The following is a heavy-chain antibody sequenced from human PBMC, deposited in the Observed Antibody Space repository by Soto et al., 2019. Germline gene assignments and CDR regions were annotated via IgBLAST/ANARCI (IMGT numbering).Heavy chain of an antibody. Sequence: GESLKISCQVSGYTFTIYCIGLVRQMPGKGLDWMRIIYPSDSDTIYSPSFQSQVTISADQSINTAYLQWDSLKASDTAIYYCARPANTVADHFDLWGQGTPVTVSS. J-gene: IGHJ4*02. CDR3: ARPANTVADHFDL. CDR2: IYPSDSDT. V-gene: IGHV5-51*01. CDR1: GYTFTIYC. D-gene: IGHD4-17*01.